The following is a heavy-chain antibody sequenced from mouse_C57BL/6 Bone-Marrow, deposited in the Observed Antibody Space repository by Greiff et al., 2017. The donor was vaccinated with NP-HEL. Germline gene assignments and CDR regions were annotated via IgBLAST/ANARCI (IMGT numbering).Heavy chain of an antibody. CDR3: ARWGFAWFAY. D-gene: IGHD3-1*01. J-gene: IGHJ3*01. V-gene: IGHV1-7*01. CDR1: GYTFTSYW. Sequence: VQLQQSGADLAKPGASVKLSCTASGYTFTSYWMHWVRQRPGQGLEWIGYINPSSGYTKYNQKFKDKATLTADKSSSTTYMQLSSLTYEDSAVYYCARWGFAWFAYWGQGTRVTVSA. CDR2: INPSSGYT.